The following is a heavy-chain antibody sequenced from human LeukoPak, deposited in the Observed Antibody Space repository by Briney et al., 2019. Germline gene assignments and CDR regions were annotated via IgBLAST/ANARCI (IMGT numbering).Heavy chain of an antibody. CDR2: VYYSAST. CDR1: GDSITSGAFY. V-gene: IGHV4-39*01. CDR3: ARRDYAAWFDP. Sequence: SQTLSLTCNVSGDSITSGAFYWAWIRQSPGKGLEWIGNVYYSASTQYNPSLRGRVSISTDKTKNQFSLNLNSVSVTDTAIYYCARRDYAAWFDPWGQGTLVTVSS. D-gene: IGHD4/OR15-4a*01. J-gene: IGHJ5*02.